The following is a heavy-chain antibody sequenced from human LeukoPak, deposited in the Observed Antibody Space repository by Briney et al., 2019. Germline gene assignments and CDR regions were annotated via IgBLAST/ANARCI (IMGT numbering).Heavy chain of an antibody. V-gene: IGHV3-53*01. Sequence: GGSLRLSCAASNFSVDNNYIDWVRQAPGKVLEWVSSLDKFGAKYYGDSVTGRFTVSRDLSKNTVYLQMSSLRADDTAVYYCAGGTYYGTGTRPGYLNYWGLGTLVTVSS. D-gene: IGHD3-10*01. CDR3: AGGTYYGTGTRPGYLNY. J-gene: IGHJ4*02. CDR2: LDKFGAK. CDR1: NFSVDNNY.